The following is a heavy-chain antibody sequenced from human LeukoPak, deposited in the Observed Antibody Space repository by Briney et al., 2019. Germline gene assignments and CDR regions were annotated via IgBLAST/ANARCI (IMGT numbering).Heavy chain of an antibody. CDR3: AKRAGNGGVFGD. CDR2: IGDSGGST. D-gene: IGHD2-8*02. J-gene: IGHJ4*02. V-gene: IGHV3-23*01. CDR1: GFTFSSYA. Sequence: GGSLRLSCAASGFTFSSYAMSWVRQAPGKGLEWISTIGDSGGSTYYADSVKGRFTTSRDNSKNTLDLQMNSLRVEDTALYYCAKRAGNGGVFGDWGPGTLVTVSS.